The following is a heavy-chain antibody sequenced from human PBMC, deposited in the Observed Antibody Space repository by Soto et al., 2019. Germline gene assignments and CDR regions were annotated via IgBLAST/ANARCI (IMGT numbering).Heavy chain of an antibody. D-gene: IGHD4-4*01. CDR3: ARDVSNSVDY. J-gene: IGHJ4*02. CDR1: GFTFRSYW. CDR2: IGSDGRST. V-gene: IGHV3-74*01. Sequence: EVQLVECGGGLVQPGGSLRLSCAASGFTFRSYWMHWVRQVPGKGLVWVSRIGSDGRSTNYADSVKGRFTISRDNAKNTLYLQMNSLRAEDTDVYYCARDVSNSVDYWGQGTLVTVSS.